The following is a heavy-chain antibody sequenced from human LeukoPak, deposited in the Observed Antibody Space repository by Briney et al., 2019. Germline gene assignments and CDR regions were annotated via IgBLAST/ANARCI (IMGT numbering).Heavy chain of an antibody. J-gene: IGHJ4*02. D-gene: IGHD3-16*01. CDR1: GFTFSSYA. Sequence: GGSLRLSCSASGFTFSSYAMHWVRQAPGKGLEYVSAISSNGGSTYYADSVKGRFTISRDNSKNTLYLQMSSLRAEDTAVYYCGEGPWGSDYELSDKYYFDYWGQGTLVTVSS. V-gene: IGHV3-64D*09. CDR3: GEGPWGSDYELSDKYYFDY. CDR2: ISSNGGST.